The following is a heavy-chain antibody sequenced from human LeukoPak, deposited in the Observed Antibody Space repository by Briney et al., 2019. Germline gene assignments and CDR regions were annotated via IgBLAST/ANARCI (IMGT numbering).Heavy chain of an antibody. CDR2: IYPGDSDT. V-gene: IGHV5-51*01. J-gene: IGHJ4*02. Sequence: GESLKISCKGSGYSFTSYWIGWVRQMPGKGLEWMGIIYPGDSDTRYRPSFQGQVTISADKSISTAYLQWSSLKASDTAMYYCARPSSAESAVVDYWGQGTLVTVSS. CDR1: GYSFTSYW. CDR3: ARPSSAESAVVDY. D-gene: IGHD6-6*01.